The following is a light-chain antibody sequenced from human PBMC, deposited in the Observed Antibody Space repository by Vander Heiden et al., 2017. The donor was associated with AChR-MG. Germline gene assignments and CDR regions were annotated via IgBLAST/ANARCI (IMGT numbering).Light chain of an antibody. V-gene: IGKV1-5*03. CDR2: KAS. Sequence: DIQMTQSPSTLSASVGDRVTITCRASQSISSWLAWYQQKPGKAPKLLIYKASSLESGVPSRFSGSGSGTEFTLTISSLQPDDFATYYCQQYKSYSPLTFGQRTKLEIK. CDR1: QSISSW. J-gene: IGKJ2*01. CDR3: QQYKSYSPLT.